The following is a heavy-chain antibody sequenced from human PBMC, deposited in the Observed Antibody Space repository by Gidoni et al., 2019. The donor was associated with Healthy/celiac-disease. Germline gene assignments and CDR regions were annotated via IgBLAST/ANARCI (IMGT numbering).Heavy chain of an antibody. Sequence: QVQLVESGGGVVQPGRSLRLSCAASGFTFSSYGMPWVRQAPGKGLGWVAVISDDGSNKYYADSVKGRFTISRDNSKNTLYLQMNSLRAEDTAVYYCAKASITMVQGVIITHFYYYGMDVWGQGTTVTVSS. J-gene: IGHJ6*02. D-gene: IGHD3-10*01. CDR1: GFTFSSYG. CDR3: AKASITMVQGVIITHFYYYGMDV. V-gene: IGHV3-30*18. CDR2: ISDDGSNK.